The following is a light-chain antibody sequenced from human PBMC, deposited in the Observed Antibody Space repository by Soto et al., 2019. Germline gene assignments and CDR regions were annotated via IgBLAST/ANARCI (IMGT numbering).Light chain of an antibody. Sequence: EIVMTQSPATLSVSPGERATLSCRASQSVSSSLAWYQQKPGQAPRLLIYDASNRATGIPARFSGSGSGTDFTLTISSLESEDFAVYYCQQYDSSPRTFGQGTKVDIK. CDR2: DAS. CDR1: QSVSSS. CDR3: QQYDSSPRT. V-gene: IGKV3D-15*01. J-gene: IGKJ1*01.